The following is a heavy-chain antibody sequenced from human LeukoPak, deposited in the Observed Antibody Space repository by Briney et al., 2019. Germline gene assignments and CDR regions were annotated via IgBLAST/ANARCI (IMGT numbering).Heavy chain of an antibody. D-gene: IGHD3-22*01. CDR1: GYTFTDYY. J-gene: IGHJ4*02. V-gene: IGHV1-2*02. Sequence: ASVKVSCKASGYTFTDYYIHWVQQAPGQGLEWMGWINPNSGGTNFAPKFQGRVTMTRDTSISTAYMELTRLRSDDAAVYYCARGGFFFTYYFASRGSDYNVLGDYFDYWGLGTLVTVSS. CDR2: INPNSGGT. CDR3: ARGGFFFTYYFASRGSDYNVLGDYFDY.